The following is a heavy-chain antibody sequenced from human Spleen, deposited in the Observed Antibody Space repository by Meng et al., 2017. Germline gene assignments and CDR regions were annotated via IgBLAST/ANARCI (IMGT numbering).Heavy chain of an antibody. CDR1: GYTFTSYA. J-gene: IGHJ4*02. Sequence: QLQLVPSWSELKKSGASVKVSCKASGYTFTSYAMIWVRQAPGQGLEWMGWMNTDTGNPTFAQGFTGRFVFSLDTSVIEASLKISSLKAEDTAVYYCARLRGYCSTSSCYSFVDYWGQGTRVTVAS. CDR2: MNTDTGNP. V-gene: IGHV7-4-1*02. CDR3: ARLRGYCSTSSCYSFVDY. D-gene: IGHD2-15*01.